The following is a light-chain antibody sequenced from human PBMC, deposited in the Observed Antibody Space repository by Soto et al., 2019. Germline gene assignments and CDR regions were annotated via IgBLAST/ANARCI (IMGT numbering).Light chain of an antibody. Sequence: DIQMTQSPSTLSGSVGDRVTITCRASQTISSWLAWYQQKPGKAPNLLIYKASSLESGVPSRFSGSGSGTEFTLTISSLQPDDFATYYCQQYNSYSTFGQGTRLEI. V-gene: IGKV1-5*03. J-gene: IGKJ5*01. CDR2: KAS. CDR1: QTISSW. CDR3: QQYNSYST.